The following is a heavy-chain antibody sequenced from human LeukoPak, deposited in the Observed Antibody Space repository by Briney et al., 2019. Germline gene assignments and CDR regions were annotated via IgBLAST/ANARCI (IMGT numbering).Heavy chain of an antibody. J-gene: IGHJ4*02. CDR1: GGSISSYY. CDR3: ARGVYVAAAQYGF. Sequence: PSETLSLTCTVSGGSISSYYWSWIRQPPGKGLEWIGYIYYSGATNYNPSLKSRVTISVDTSKNQFSLKLSSVTAADTAVYYCARGVYVAAAQYGFWGQGTLVTVSS. CDR2: IYYSGAT. V-gene: IGHV4-59*01. D-gene: IGHD6-13*01.